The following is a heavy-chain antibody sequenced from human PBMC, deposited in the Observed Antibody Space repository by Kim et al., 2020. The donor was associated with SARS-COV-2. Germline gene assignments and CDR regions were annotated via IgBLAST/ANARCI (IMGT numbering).Heavy chain of an antibody. CDR3: ARHRYYYGSGSYGYWFDP. D-gene: IGHD3-10*01. J-gene: IGHJ5*02. V-gene: IGHV4-39*01. Sequence: KSRVTISVDTSKNQFSLKLSSVTAAYTAVYYCARHRYYYGSGSYGYWFDPWGQGTLVTVSS.